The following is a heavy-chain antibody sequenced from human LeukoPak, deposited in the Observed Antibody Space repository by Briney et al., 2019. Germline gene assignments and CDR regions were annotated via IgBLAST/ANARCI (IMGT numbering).Heavy chain of an antibody. V-gene: IGHV3-30-3*01. CDR3: ARAGVDDFWSGYPTGYYYYGMDV. J-gene: IGHJ6*02. D-gene: IGHD3-3*01. Sequence: GGSLRLSCATSGFTFSSYAMHWVRQAPGKGLEWVAFISYDGSNKYYADSVKGRFTISRDNSKNTLYLQMNSLRAEDTAVYYCARAGVDDFWSGYPTGYYYYGMDVWGQGTTVTVSS. CDR1: GFTFSSYA. CDR2: ISYDGSNK.